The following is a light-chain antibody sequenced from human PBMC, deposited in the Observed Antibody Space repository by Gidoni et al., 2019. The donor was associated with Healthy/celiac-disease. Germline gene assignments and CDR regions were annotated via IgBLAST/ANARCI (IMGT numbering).Light chain of an antibody. J-gene: IGLJ1*01. V-gene: IGLV2-23*02. CDR3: CSYAGSSYYV. CDR1: SSDVGSSNL. Sequence: HSALPHPASVSGSPGQSITISCTGTSSDVGSSNLVSWYQQHPGKAPKLMIYEVSKRPSGVSNRFAGYKSGNTASLTISGIQAEDEADYYCCSYAGSSYYVFGTGTKVTVL. CDR2: EVS.